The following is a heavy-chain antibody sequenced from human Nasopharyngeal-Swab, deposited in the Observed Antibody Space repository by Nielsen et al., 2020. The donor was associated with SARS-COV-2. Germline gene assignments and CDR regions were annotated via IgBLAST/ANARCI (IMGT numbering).Heavy chain of an antibody. Sequence: WVRQAPGQGLEWMGGIIPIFGTANYAQKFQGRVTITADESTSTAYMELSSLRSEDTAVYYCARGGITIFGVVSNLDYWGQGTLVIVSS. V-gene: IGHV1-69*01. CDR2: IIPIFGTA. CDR3: ARGGITIFGVVSNLDY. J-gene: IGHJ4*02. D-gene: IGHD3-3*01.